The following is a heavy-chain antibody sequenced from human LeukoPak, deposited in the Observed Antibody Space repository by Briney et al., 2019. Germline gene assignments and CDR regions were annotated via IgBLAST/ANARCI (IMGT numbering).Heavy chain of an antibody. CDR1: GYSFSSYW. Sequence: GESLKTSCKGFGYSFSSYWVAWVRQMPGKGLEWMGIIYPGDSDTRYSPSFQGQVTISADKSISTAYLQWSSLKASDTAVYYCAGQDIVVVTAATRAFDIWGQGTMVTVSS. CDR2: IYPGDSDT. J-gene: IGHJ3*02. CDR3: AGQDIVVVTAATRAFDI. D-gene: IGHD2-15*01. V-gene: IGHV5-51*01.